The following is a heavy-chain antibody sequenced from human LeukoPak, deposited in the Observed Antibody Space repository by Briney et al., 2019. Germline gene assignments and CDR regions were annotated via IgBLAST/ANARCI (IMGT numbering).Heavy chain of an antibody. CDR1: GFSLSTSGVG. V-gene: IGHV2-5*01. D-gene: IGHD3-9*01. Sequence: KSGPTLVKPTQTLTLTCTFSGFSLSTSGVGVGWIRQPPGKALEWLSLIYWNDDKRYSPSLKSRLTITKDTSKNQVVLTMTNMDPVDTATYYCAHRRHDILTGYLNYFDYWGQGTLVTVSS. CDR3: AHRRHDILTGYLNYFDY. CDR2: IYWNDDK. J-gene: IGHJ4*02.